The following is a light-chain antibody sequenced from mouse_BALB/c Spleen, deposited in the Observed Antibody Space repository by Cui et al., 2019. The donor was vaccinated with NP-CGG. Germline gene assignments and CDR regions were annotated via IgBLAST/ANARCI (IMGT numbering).Light chain of an antibody. V-gene: IGLV1*01. CDR1: TGAVTTSNY. Sequence: QAVVTQESALTTSPGETVTLTCRSSTGAVTTSNYANWVEEKPDDLFTGIIGGTNNRAPGVPARFSGSLIGDKAALTITGAQTEDEAIYFCALWYSNHWVFGGGTKLTVL. CDR3: ALWYSNHWV. CDR2: GTN. J-gene: IGLJ1*01.